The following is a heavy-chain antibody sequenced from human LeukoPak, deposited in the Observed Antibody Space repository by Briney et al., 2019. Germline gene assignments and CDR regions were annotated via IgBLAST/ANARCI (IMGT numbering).Heavy chain of an antibody. D-gene: IGHD2-2*01. CDR1: GFTFSDHY. J-gene: IGHJ3*02. V-gene: IGHV3-72*01. Sequence: GGSLRLSCAASGFTFSDHYMDWVRQAPGEGLEWVARIRKKSNGYNTQYAASVKGRFITSREDSRNSLYLQMNSLKTEDTAVYYCARVGVVVPAGMDIWGQGTMVTVSS. CDR3: ARVGVVVPAGMDI. CDR2: IRKKSNGYNT.